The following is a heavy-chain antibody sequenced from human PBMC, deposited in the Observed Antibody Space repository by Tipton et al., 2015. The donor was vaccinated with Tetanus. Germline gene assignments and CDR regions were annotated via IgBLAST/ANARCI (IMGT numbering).Heavy chain of an antibody. CDR1: GDYLSDYY. CDR3: ARTTRRWLHPDY. Sequence: TLSLTCGVFGDYLSDYYWTWVRQPPGKGLEWIGEISPSGNTNYNPSLKSRVTISADTSRNQFSLTLSSVTAADTAVYYCARTTRRWLHPDYWGQGTLVTVSS. V-gene: IGHV4-34*01. D-gene: IGHD5-24*01. CDR2: ISPSGNT. J-gene: IGHJ4*02.